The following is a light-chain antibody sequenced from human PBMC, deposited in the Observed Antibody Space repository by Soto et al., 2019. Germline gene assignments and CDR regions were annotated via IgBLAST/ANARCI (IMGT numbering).Light chain of an antibody. CDR3: QQYGSSPPT. CDR1: QSVTTSY. CDR2: GAS. J-gene: IGKJ3*01. V-gene: IGKV3-20*01. Sequence: EIVLTQSPGTLSLSAGERATLSCRASQSVTTSYLAWYQQKPGQAPRLLIYGASSRAAGIPDRFSGSGSGTDFTLTISRLEPEDFAVYYCQQYGSSPPTFGPGTRWIS.